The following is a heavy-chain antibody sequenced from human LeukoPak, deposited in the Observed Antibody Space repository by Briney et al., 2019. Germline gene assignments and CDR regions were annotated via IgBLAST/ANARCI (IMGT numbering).Heavy chain of an antibody. CDR2: IKQDGSEK. Sequence: GGSLRLSCAASGFTFNIFWTSWVRQAPGKGLEWVANIKQDGSEKYYVDSVKGRFTISRDNAKNSLYLQMNSLRAEDTAVYYCAREKGIFVKAAAGTMIDYWGQGTLVTVSS. D-gene: IGHD6-13*01. J-gene: IGHJ4*02. CDR3: AREKGIFVKAAAGTMIDY. CDR1: GFTFNIFW. V-gene: IGHV3-7*05.